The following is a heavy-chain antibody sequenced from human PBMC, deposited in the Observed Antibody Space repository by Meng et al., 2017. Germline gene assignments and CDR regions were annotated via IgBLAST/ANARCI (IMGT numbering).Heavy chain of an antibody. J-gene: IGHJ4*02. D-gene: IGHD4-17*01. Sequence: PLQQWGAVLLKPSETLSLTFAVYGGSFSGYYWSWIRQPPGKGLEWIGEINHSGSTNYNPSLKSRVTISVDKSKNQFSLKLSSVTAADTAVYYCARILYGDQGLDWGQGTLVTVSS. CDR3: ARILYGDQGLD. CDR1: GGSFSGYY. CDR2: INHSGST. V-gene: IGHV4-34*01.